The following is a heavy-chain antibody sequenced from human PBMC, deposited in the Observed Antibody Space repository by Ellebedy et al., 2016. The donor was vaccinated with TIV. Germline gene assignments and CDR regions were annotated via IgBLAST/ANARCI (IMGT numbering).Heavy chain of an antibody. D-gene: IGHD6-13*01. Sequence: AASVKVSCKASGFTFTYSAMQWVRQARGQRPEWIGWIVVGSGNTNYAQKFQERVTITRDMSTSTAYMELSSLRSEDTAVYYCARDRDSSSWYFGGYYYYGMDVWGQGTTVTVSS. V-gene: IGHV1-58*02. CDR3: ARDRDSSSWYFGGYYYYGMDV. CDR2: IVVGSGNT. CDR1: GFTFTYSA. J-gene: IGHJ6*02.